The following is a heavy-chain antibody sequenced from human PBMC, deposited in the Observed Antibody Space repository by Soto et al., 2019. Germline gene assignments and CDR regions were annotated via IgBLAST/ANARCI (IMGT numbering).Heavy chain of an antibody. J-gene: IGHJ4*02. D-gene: IGHD3-16*01. V-gene: IGHV3-30*18. CDR1: GFTFNTYG. CDR2: ISYDGSNR. Sequence: GGSLRLSCAAAGFTFNTYGMHWVRQAPGKGLEWVAVISYDGSNRYYADSVKGRFTISRDASKNTVDLQMNSLRAEDTAVYYCAKDLDGGPDYWGQGTLVTVS. CDR3: AKDLDGGPDY.